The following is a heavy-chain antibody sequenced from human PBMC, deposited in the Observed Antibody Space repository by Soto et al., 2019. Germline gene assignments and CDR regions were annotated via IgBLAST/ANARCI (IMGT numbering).Heavy chain of an antibody. CDR1: GFTFGDYA. J-gene: IGHJ6*02. CDR2: IRSKAYGGTT. Sequence: GGSLRLSCTASGFTFGDYAMSWFRQAPGKGLEWVCFIRSKAYGGTTEYAASVKGRFTISRDDSKSIAYLQMNSLKTEDTAVYYCTHSHSYYYYYGMDVWGQGTTVTVSS. V-gene: IGHV3-49*03. CDR3: THSHSYYYYYGMDV. D-gene: IGHD5-18*01.